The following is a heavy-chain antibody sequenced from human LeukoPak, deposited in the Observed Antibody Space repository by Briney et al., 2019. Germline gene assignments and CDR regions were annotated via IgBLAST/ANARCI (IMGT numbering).Heavy chain of an antibody. V-gene: IGHV3-21*01. CDR2: ISSSSSYI. CDR1: GFTFSDYW. J-gene: IGHJ4*02. D-gene: IGHD4-23*01. CDR3: ARDSITRPTAMTTVVTPFGY. Sequence: PGGSLRLSCAASGFTFSDYWMTWVRQAPGKGLEWVSSISSSSSYIYYADSVKGRFTISRDNAKNSLYLQMNSLRAEDTAVYYCARDSITRPTAMTTVVTPFGYRGQGTLVTVSS.